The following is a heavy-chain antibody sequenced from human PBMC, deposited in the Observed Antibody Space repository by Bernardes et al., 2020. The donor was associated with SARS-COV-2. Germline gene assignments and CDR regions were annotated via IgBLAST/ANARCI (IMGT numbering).Heavy chain of an antibody. J-gene: IGHJ6*02. Sequence: GGSLRLSCAASGFTFSSYAMSWVRQAPGKGLEWVSAISCSGGSTYYADSVKGRFTISRDNSKNTLYLQMNSLRAEDTAVYYCAKAAGLLWFGELLYSYYYGMDVWGQGTTVTVSS. V-gene: IGHV3-23*01. D-gene: IGHD3-10*01. CDR2: ISCSGGST. CDR3: AKAAGLLWFGELLYSYYYGMDV. CDR1: GFTFSSYA.